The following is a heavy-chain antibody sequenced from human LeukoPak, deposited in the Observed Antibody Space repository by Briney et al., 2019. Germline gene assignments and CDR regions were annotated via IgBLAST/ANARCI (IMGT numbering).Heavy chain of an antibody. CDR2: IIGGAGGT. CDR3: THGSMYQLDY. CDR1: GFSFSSHG. V-gene: IGHV3-23*01. J-gene: IGHJ4*02. D-gene: IGHD2-2*01. Sequence: GGSLRLSCAASGFSFSSHGMSWVRQAPGKGLEWVSGIIGGAGGTYYADSVKGRFTISRDNSKNTLYLQMNSLRAEDTAVYYCTHGSMYQLDYWGQGTLVTVSS.